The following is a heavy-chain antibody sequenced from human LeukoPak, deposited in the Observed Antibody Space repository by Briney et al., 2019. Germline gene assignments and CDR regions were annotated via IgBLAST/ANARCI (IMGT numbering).Heavy chain of an antibody. Sequence: GGSLRLSCAASGFTFTSYSMNWVRQAPGKGLEWVANIKQDGSEKYYVDSVKGRFTISRDNAKSSLYLQMNSLRAEDTAVYYCARDLTLHYGGNTFDYWGQGTLVTVSS. CDR2: IKQDGSEK. CDR1: GFTFTSYS. D-gene: IGHD4-23*01. V-gene: IGHV3-7*03. CDR3: ARDLTLHYGGNTFDY. J-gene: IGHJ4*02.